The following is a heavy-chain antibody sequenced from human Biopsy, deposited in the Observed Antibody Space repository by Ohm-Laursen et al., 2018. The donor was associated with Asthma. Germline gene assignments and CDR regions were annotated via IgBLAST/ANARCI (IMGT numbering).Heavy chain of an antibody. D-gene: IGHD3-3*01. CDR2: IYYSGST. Sequence: SDTLSLTCTVSGGSISSGGYYWSWIRQHPGKGLEWIGYIYYSGSTYYNPSLKSRVTISVDTSKNQFSLKLSSVTAADTAVYYCARVTRITIFGVGGIQDYWGQGTLVTVSS. CDR1: GGSISSGGYY. J-gene: IGHJ4*02. CDR3: ARVTRITIFGVGGIQDY. V-gene: IGHV4-61*08.